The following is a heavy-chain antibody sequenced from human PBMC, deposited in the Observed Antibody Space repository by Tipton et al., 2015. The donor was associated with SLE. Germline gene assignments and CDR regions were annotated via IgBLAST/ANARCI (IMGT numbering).Heavy chain of an antibody. V-gene: IGHV4-59*11. D-gene: IGHD6-13*01. Sequence: TLSLTCTVSGGSISSHYWSWIRQPPGKGLEWIGYIYYSGSTNYNPSLKSRVTISVDTSKNQFSLKLSSVTAADTAVYYCARDRSIAAAGTDAFDIWGQGPMVTVSS. CDR3: ARDRSIAAAGTDAFDI. J-gene: IGHJ3*02. CDR2: IYYSGST. CDR1: GGSISSHY.